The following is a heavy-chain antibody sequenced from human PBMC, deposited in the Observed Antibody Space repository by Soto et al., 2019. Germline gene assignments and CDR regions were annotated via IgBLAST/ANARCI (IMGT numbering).Heavy chain of an antibody. V-gene: IGHV1-46*01. J-gene: IGHJ4*02. CDR3: ARDRGSGSYSGSDYYFDY. CDR1: GYTFTSYY. CDR2: INPSGGST. Sequence: ASVKVSCKASGYTFTSYYMHWVRQAPGQGLEWMGIINPSGGSTSYARKFQGRVTMTRDTSTSTVYMELSSLRSEDTAVYYCARDRGSGSYSGSDYYFDYWGQGTLVTVSS. D-gene: IGHD1-26*01.